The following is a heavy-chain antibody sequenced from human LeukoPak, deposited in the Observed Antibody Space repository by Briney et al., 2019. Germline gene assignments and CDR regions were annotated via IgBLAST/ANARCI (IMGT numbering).Heavy chain of an antibody. D-gene: IGHD3-22*01. Sequence: GESLQISCKGSGYSFTSYWIGWVRQMPGKGLEWMGIIYPGDSDTRYSPSFQGQVTISADKSISTAYLQWSSLKASDTAMYYCARLDGSGSSYYYDSSGYPDAFDIWGQGTMVTVSS. V-gene: IGHV5-51*01. CDR2: IYPGDSDT. J-gene: IGHJ3*02. CDR3: ARLDGSGSSYYYDSSGYPDAFDI. CDR1: GYSFTSYW.